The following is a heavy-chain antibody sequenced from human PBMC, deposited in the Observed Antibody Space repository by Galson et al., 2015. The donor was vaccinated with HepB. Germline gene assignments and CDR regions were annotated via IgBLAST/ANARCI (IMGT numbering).Heavy chain of an antibody. D-gene: IGHD1-26*01. CDR1: GGSFSGYY. CDR3: ARIHDEIGSTFDY. J-gene: IGHJ4*02. Sequence: TLSLTCAVYGGSFSGYYWSWIRQPPGKGLEWIGEINHSGSTNYNPSLKSRVTISVDTSKNQFSLKLSSVTAADTAVYYCARIHDEIGSTFDYWGQGTLVTVSS. V-gene: IGHV4-34*01. CDR2: INHSGST.